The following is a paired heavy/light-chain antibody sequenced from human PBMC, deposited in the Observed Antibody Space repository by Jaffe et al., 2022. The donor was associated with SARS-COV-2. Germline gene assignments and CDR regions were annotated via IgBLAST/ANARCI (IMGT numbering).Heavy chain of an antibody. CDR3: ARDYDSSGYNWFDP. V-gene: IGHV3-23*01. CDR1: GFTFTSYA. D-gene: IGHD3-22*01. J-gene: IGHJ5*02. CDR2: LSGSGGST. Sequence: EEQLLESGGGLVQPGGSLTLSCAASGFTFTSYAMIWVRQAPGKGLEWVSTLSGSLSGSGGSTYYADSVKGRFTISGDNSKNTLYLEMNSLRAEDTAVYYCARDYDSSGYNWFDPWGQGTLVTVSS.
Light chain of an antibody. V-gene: IGLV3-9*01. CDR3: QVWDSNTVV. CDR1: NIGSKN. CDR2: RDN. Sequence: SYDVTQPLSVSVALGQTARITCGGNNIGSKNVHWYQQKAGQAPVLVIYRDNNRPSGIPERFSGSNSGNTATLTISRAQAGDEADYYCQVWDSNTVVFGGGTKLTVL. J-gene: IGLJ2*01.